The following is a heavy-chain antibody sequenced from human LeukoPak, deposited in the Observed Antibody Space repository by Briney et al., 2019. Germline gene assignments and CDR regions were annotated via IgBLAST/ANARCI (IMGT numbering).Heavy chain of an antibody. J-gene: IGHJ6*03. V-gene: IGHV1-69*05. CDR2: IIPIFGTA. Sequence: SVKVSCKASGGTFSSYAISWVRQAPGQGLEWMGGIIPIFGTANYAQKLQGRVTMTTDTSTSTAYMELRSLRSDDTAVYYCARGYSSSWYTDYYYYMDVWGKGTTVTISS. CDR1: GGTFSSYA. CDR3: ARGYSSSWYTDYYYYMDV. D-gene: IGHD6-13*01.